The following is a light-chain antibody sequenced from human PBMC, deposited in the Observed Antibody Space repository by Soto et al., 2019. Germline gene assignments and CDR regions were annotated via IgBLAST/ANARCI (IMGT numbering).Light chain of an antibody. CDR3: QQYNSYSRT. Sequence: DIQMTQSPSPLSASVGDRVTITCPASQSISSWLAWYQQKPGKAPKLMIYDASSLESGVPSRFSGSGSGTECTLTISSLQPDDVATYYCQQYNSYSRTLGQGTKVDIK. J-gene: IGKJ1*01. CDR2: DAS. V-gene: IGKV1-5*01. CDR1: QSISSW.